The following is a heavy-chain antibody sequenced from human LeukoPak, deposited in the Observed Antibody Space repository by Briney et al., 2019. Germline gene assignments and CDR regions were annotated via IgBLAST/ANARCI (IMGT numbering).Heavy chain of an antibody. D-gene: IGHD6-13*01. CDR1: GFTFSSYN. V-gene: IGHV3-7*01. CDR3: ARSKYSSSWYHYYYYYMDV. J-gene: IGHJ6*03. Sequence: GGSLRLSCAASGFTFSSYNMNWVRQAPGKGLEWVANIKQDGSEKYYVDSVKGRFTISRDNAKNSLYLQMNSLRAEDTAVYYCARSKYSSSWYHYYYYYMDVWGKGTTVTVSS. CDR2: IKQDGSEK.